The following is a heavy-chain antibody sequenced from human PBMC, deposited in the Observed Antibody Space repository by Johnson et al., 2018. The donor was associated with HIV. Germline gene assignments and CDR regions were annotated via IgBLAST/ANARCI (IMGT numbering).Heavy chain of an antibody. CDR2: IHWNGGSM. Sequence: VQLVESGGRVVRPGESLRLSCAASGFTFDDYGMSWVRQAPGKGREWASGIHWNGGSMGYVDSVTGRLTVSRDNAENSLYLQMNSLRTEDTALYYCAKDRYSYGSGAGIDAFDIWGQGTMVTVSS. J-gene: IGHJ3*02. CDR1: GFTFDDYG. D-gene: IGHD3-10*01. V-gene: IGHV3-20*04. CDR3: AKDRYSYGSGAGIDAFDI.